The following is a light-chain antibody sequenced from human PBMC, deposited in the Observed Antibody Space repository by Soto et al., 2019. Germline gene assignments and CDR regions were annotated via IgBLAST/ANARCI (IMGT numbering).Light chain of an antibody. CDR1: QSVSSN. CDR2: GAS. CDR3: QHYNNWSPFP. V-gene: IGKV3-15*01. Sequence: EIVMTQSPATLSVSPGERATLSCRASQSVSSNLAWYQEKPGQAPRLLIYGASSRATGIPSRFSGSGSGTEFTLTIRSLQSEDFAVYYCQHYNNWSPFPFGGGTKVEIK. J-gene: IGKJ4*01.